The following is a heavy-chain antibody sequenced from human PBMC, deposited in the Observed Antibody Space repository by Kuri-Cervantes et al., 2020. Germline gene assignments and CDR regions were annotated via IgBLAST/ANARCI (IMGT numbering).Heavy chain of an antibody. J-gene: IGHJ6*03. V-gene: IGHV3-30*02. CDR3: AKDAWDDFWSVPNPYHYYYMDV. CDR2: IWYDGSNK. CDR1: GFTFSSYG. D-gene: IGHD3-3*01. Sequence: GGSLRLSCAASGFTFSSYGMHWVRQAPGKGLEWVAVIWYDGSNKYYADSVEGRFIVSRDNSKNTVYLQVNSLRADDTAVYYCAKDAWDDFWSVPNPYHYYYMDVWGKGTTVTVSS.